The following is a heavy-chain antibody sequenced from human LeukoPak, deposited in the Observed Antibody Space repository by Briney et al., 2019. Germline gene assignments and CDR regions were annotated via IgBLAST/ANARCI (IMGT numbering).Heavy chain of an antibody. V-gene: IGHV3-53*01. J-gene: IGHJ1*01. CDR2: IYSGGST. D-gene: IGHD3-22*01. Sequence: GGSLRLSCAASGFTVSSNYMSWVRQAPGKGLEWVSVIYSGGSTYYADSVKGRFTISRDNSKNTLYLQMNSLRAEDTAVYHCARGPYYDSSGYYFPKYFQHWGQGTLVTVSS. CDR3: ARGPYYDSSGYYFPKYFQH. CDR1: GFTVSSNY.